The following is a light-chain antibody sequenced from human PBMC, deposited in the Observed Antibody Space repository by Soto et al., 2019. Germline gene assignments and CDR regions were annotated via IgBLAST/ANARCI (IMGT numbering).Light chain of an antibody. Sequence: DIVMTQSPDSLAVSLGERATINCKSSQSVSYSSNNKNYVAWYQQRPGQPPKLLIYWTSIRESGVPDRFSGTGSGTDFTLTISSLQAEDVAVYFCQQYYSPPLTFGGGTKVEIK. J-gene: IGKJ4*01. CDR3: QQYYSPPLT. CDR2: WTS. CDR1: QSVSYSSNNKNY. V-gene: IGKV4-1*01.